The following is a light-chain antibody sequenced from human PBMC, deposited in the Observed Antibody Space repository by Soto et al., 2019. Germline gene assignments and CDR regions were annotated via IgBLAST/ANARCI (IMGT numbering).Light chain of an antibody. CDR1: QDISNY. Sequence: DIQMTQSPSSLSASVGDRVTITCQASQDISNYLNWYQQKPGKAPKLLIYDASNLETGVPSRFIGSRTGTDFTFTISSLQPEDIASYYCQQYDNLPITFGQGTRPEIK. CDR3: QQYDNLPIT. V-gene: IGKV1-33*01. CDR2: DAS. J-gene: IGKJ5*01.